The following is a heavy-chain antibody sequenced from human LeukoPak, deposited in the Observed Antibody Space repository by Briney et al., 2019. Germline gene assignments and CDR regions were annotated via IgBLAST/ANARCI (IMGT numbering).Heavy chain of an antibody. CDR1: GGSISSGSYY. CDR3: ARVGYRNYFDY. J-gene: IGHJ4*02. V-gene: IGHV4-61*02. D-gene: IGHD6-13*01. CDR2: IYTSGST. Sequence: SQTLSLTCTVSGGSISSGSYYWSWIRQPAGKGLEWIGRIYTSGSTNYNPSLKSRVTISVDTSKNQFSLKLSSVTAADTAVYYCARVGYRNYFDYWGQGTLVTVSS.